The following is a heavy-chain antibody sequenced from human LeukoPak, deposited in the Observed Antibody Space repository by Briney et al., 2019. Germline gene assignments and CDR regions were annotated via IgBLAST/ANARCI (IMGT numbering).Heavy chain of an antibody. D-gene: IGHD2-15*01. CDR1: GGSISSGSYY. CDR3: ARDPPLYCSGGSCYFAFDI. CDR2: IYTSGST. Sequence: SETLSLTCTVSGGSISSGSYYWSWIRQPAGKGLEWIGRIYTSGSTNYNPSLKSRVTISVDTSKNQFSLKLSSVTAADTAVYYCARDPPLYCSGGSCYFAFDIWGQGTMVTVSS. J-gene: IGHJ3*02. V-gene: IGHV4-61*02.